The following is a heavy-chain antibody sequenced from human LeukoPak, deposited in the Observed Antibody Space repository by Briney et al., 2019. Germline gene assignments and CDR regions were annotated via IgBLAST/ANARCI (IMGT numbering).Heavy chain of an antibody. D-gene: IGHD6-13*01. CDR1: GYTLTELS. CDR3: AVLKAAAVDLYFDY. V-gene: IGHV1-24*01. CDR2: FDPEDGET. Sequence: ASVKVSCKVSGYTLTELSMHWVRQAPGKGLGWMGGFDPEDGETIYAQKFQGRVTMTEDTSTDTAYMELSSLRSEDTAVYYCAVLKAAAVDLYFDYWGQGTLVTASS. J-gene: IGHJ4*02.